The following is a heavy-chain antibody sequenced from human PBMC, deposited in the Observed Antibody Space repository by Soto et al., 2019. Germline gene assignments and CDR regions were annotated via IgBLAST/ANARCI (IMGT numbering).Heavy chain of an antibody. Sequence: EVQLLESGGALVQSGGSLRLSCAASGFTFNKYAMGWVRQAPGKGLQWVSSISSSGDITYYRDSVKGRFTISRDNSKNTLYVQMTSLRVEDTAVYYCASDADYPDGTGYYREWYYYPIEVRGQGTKVTVYS. V-gene: IGHV3-23*01. J-gene: IGHJ6*02. CDR3: ASDADYPDGTGYYREWYYYPIEV. CDR1: GFTFNKYA. D-gene: IGHD3-22*01. CDR2: ISSSGDIT.